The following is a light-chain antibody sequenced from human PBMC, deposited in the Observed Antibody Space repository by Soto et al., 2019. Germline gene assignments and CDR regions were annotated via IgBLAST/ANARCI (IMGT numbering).Light chain of an antibody. CDR3: QQSYSTPRT. CDR2: AAS. V-gene: IGKV1-39*01. J-gene: IGKJ1*01. CDR1: YSISTS. Sequence: DIQMTQSPSSLSASVGDTVTISCRSSYSISTSLNWYQRKPGQAPTLLIHAASILQSGAPSRFSGSGSGTDFALTITGLQVEDSATYYCQQSYSTPRTFGQGTKVDIK.